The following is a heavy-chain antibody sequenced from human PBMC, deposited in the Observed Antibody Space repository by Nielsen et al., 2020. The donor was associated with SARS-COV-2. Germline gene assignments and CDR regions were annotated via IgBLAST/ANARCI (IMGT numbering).Heavy chain of an antibody. Sequence: GESLKISCAASGFTFANHWMTWVCQAPGKGLEWVANIKQDGSEKYFVDSVQGRFTISRDNAKNSLYLQMISLRVEDTAEYFCARSRGDSSGYYSNTHFDYWGQGIPVTVSS. J-gene: IGHJ4*02. CDR3: ARSRGDSSGYYSNTHFDY. CDR2: IKQDGSEK. D-gene: IGHD3-22*01. V-gene: IGHV3-7*03. CDR1: GFTFANHW.